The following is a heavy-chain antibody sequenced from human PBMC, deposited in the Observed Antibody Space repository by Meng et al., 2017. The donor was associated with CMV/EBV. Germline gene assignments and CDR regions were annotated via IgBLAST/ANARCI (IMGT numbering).Heavy chain of an antibody. CDR1: GGSFSGYY. D-gene: IGHD2-2*01. V-gene: IGHV4-34*01. J-gene: IGHJ6*02. CDR3: ARARGVVVPAAIKRRNGNYYYYGMDV. CDR2: INHSGST. Sequence: SQTLSLTCAVYGGSFSGYYWSWIRQPPGKGLEWIGEINHSGSTNYNPSLKSRVTISVDTSKNQFSLKLSSVTAADTAVYYCARARGVVVPAAIKRRNGNYYYYGMDVWGQGTTVTVSS.